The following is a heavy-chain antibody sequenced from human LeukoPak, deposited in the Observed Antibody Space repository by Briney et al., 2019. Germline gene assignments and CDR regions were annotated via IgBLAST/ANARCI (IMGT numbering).Heavy chain of an antibody. J-gene: IGHJ3*02. CDR3: ARGRFLRAFDI. D-gene: IGHD3-3*01. CDR2: IYYSGST. CDR1: GGSISSYY. V-gene: IGHV4-59*01. Sequence: AETLSLTCTVSGGSISSYYWSWIRQPPGKGLEWIGYIYYSGSTKYKPSLKSRVTISVDTSKNQFSLKLSSVTAADTAVYYCARGRFLRAFDIWGQGTMVTVSS.